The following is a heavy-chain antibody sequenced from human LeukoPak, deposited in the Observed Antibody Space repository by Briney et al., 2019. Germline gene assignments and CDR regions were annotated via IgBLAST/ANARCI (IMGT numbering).Heavy chain of an antibody. Sequence: SGTLSLTCVVSGGSISSSYWWSWVRQPPGKGLEWIGEIYHSGSTHYNPSLKSRVTISMDKSKNQFSLKLSSVTAADTAVYYCARERFCSGGSCYRRSNWFDPWGQGTLVTVSS. V-gene: IGHV4-4*02. CDR1: GGSISSSYW. J-gene: IGHJ5*02. CDR3: ARERFCSGGSCYRRSNWFDP. D-gene: IGHD2-15*01. CDR2: IYHSGST.